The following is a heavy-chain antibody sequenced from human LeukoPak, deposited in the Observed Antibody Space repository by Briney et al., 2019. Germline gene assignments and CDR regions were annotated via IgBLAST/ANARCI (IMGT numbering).Heavy chain of an antibody. CDR2: IDTSGTT. J-gene: IGHJ5*02. V-gene: IGHV4-4*07. CDR1: GGSISTSY. CDR3: ATGPTWLDP. Sequence: SETLSLTCTVSGGSISTSYWNWIRQPAGKGLEWIGRIDTSGTTNYNPSLRSRVTMSVDTCKNQFSLNLRSVTAADTAVYYCATGPTWLDPWGQGTLVTVSS.